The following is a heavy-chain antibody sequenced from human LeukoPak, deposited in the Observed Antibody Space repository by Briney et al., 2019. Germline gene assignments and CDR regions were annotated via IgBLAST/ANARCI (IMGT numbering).Heavy chain of an antibody. CDR2: IYSGGST. Sequence: PGGSLRLSCAASGFTVSSNYMSWVRQAPGKGLEWVSVIYSGGSTYYADSVKGRFTISRDNSKNTLYLQMNSLRAEDTAVYYCARDDPWELDDYWGQGTLVTVSS. CDR3: ARDDPWELDDY. J-gene: IGHJ4*02. V-gene: IGHV3-66*01. D-gene: IGHD1-26*01. CDR1: GFTVSSNY.